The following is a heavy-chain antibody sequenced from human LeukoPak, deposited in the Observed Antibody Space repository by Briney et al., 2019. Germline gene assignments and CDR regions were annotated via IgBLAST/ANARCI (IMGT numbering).Heavy chain of an antibody. V-gene: IGHV3-7*01. J-gene: IGHJ6*04. D-gene: IGHD3-10*02. CDR3: AELGITMIGGV. CDR2: IKEDGSEK. CDR1: GFTFSTYW. Sequence: GGSLRLSCAASGFTFSTYWLSWVRQAPGKGLEWVANIKEDGSEKYYVDSLKGRFTISRDNAKNSLYLQMNSLRAEDTAVYYCAELGITMIGGVWGKGTTVTISS.